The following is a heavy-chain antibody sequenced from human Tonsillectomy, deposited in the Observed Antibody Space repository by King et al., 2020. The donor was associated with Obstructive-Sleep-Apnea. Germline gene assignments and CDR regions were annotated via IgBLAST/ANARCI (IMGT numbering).Heavy chain of an antibody. J-gene: IGHJ4*02. CDR1: GGSISSSSYY. Sequence: QLQESGPGLVKPSETLSLTCTVSGGSISSSSYYWGWIRQPPGKGLEWIGSIYYSGSTYYNPSLKRRVTISVDTSKNQFSLKLSSVTATDTAVYYCARDWITMVRGVIPFDYWGQGTLVTVSS. V-gene: IGHV4-39*07. CDR3: ARDWITMVRGVIPFDY. D-gene: IGHD3-10*01. CDR2: IYYSGST.